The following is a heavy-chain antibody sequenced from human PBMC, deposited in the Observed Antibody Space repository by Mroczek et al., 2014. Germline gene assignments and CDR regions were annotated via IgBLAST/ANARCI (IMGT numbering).Heavy chain of an antibody. CDR1: WVLRWLRT. CDR2: SIIWKH. J-gene: IGHJ5*02. CDR3: ARGYYSIWFDP. V-gene: IGHV4-34*01. D-gene: IGHD4-11*01. Sequence: QHGAAGXLKPSETLSSPALSMWVLRWLRTGAGSAQPPRKGRGVDWGKSIIWKHQLQPPSKSRVTISVDTSKNQFSLKLSSVTAADTAVYYCARGYYSIWFDPWGQGTLVTVSS.